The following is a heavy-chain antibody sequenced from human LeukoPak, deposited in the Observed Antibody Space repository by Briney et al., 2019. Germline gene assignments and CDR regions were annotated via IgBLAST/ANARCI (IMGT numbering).Heavy chain of an antibody. D-gene: IGHD3-22*01. V-gene: IGHV1-69*04. CDR1: GGTFSSYA. CDR2: IIPILGIA. J-gene: IGHJ4*02. CDR3: ARYYYDSSGYYYFDY. Sequence: SVKVSCKASGGTFSSYAISWVRQAPGQGLEWMGRIIPILGIANYAQKFQGRVTITADKSTSTAYMELSSLRSEDTAVYYCARYYYDSSGYYYFDYWGRGTLVTVSS.